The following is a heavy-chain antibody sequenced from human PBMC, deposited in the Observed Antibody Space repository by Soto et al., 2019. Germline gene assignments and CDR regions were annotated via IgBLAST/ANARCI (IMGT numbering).Heavy chain of an antibody. CDR1: GDSVSNNSTA. V-gene: IGHV6-1*01. CDR3: ARDGNYDFWSGYWSHLGYYGMDV. D-gene: IGHD3-3*01. J-gene: IGHJ6*02. Sequence: SQTLSLTCAISGDSVSNNSTAWNWIRQSPSRGLEWLGRTYYRSKWYNDYAVSVKSRVIINPDTSTSTAYMELRSLRSDDTAVYYCARDGNYDFWSGYWSHLGYYGMDVWGQGTTVTVSS. CDR2: TYYRSKWYN.